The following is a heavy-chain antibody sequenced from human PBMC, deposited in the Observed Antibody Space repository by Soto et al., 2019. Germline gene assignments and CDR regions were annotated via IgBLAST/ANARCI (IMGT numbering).Heavy chain of an antibody. J-gene: IGHJ3*02. V-gene: IGHV2-5*02. CDR1: GFSLSTSGVG. Sequence: QITLKESGPTLVNPTQPLTLTCTFSGFSLSTSGVGVAWIRQPPGKALEWLALIYWDDDKRYSPSLKSRLTITKDPSKNQVVLTMTNMDPVDTATYYCAHSPSSTYYDILTGYYLDAFDIWGQGTMVTVSS. CDR2: IYWDDDK. D-gene: IGHD3-9*01. CDR3: AHSPSSTYYDILTGYYLDAFDI.